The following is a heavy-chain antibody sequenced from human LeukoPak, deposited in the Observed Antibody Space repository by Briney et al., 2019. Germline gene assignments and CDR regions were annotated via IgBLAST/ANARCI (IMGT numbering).Heavy chain of an antibody. D-gene: IGHD3-16*02. CDR3: ARVSRMITFGGVIVMSPRFDP. V-gene: IGHV4-34*01. Sequence: PETLSLTCAVYGGSFSGYYWSWIRQPPGRGLEWIGEINHSGSTNYNPSLKSRVTISVDTSKNQFSLKLSSVTAADTAVYYCARVSRMITFGGVIVMSPRFDPWGQGTLVTVSS. CDR1: GGSFSGYY. CDR2: INHSGST. J-gene: IGHJ5*02.